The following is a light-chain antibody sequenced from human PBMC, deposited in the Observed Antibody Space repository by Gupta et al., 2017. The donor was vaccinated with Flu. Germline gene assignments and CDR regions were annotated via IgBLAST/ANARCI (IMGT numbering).Light chain of an antibody. Sequence: QTVVTQEPSLTVSPRGTVTLTCGSRTGAVTSGHYPYWLQQKPGQDRRKLIYDTDKKGSRTPARFSGYLLGDKAVMTLAGAQPEDEADYYCFLSDSGTWVFGGGTRLTVL. CDR3: FLSDSGTWV. CDR2: DTD. J-gene: IGLJ3*02. CDR1: TGAVTSGHY. V-gene: IGLV7-46*01.